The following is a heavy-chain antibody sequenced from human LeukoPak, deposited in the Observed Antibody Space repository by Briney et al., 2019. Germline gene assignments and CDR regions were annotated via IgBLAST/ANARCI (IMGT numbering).Heavy chain of an antibody. D-gene: IGHD2-15*01. J-gene: IGHJ4*02. Sequence: SETLSLTCTVSGYSINSGYFWGWVRQPPGKGPEWIGSIFHTGDVYYNPSLRSRVTISVDTSRNQVSLKVTSVTAPDTALYYCARVVASTSINSWGQGILVTVSS. CDR1: GYSINSGYF. V-gene: IGHV4-38-2*02. CDR3: ARVVASTSINS. CDR2: IFHTGDV.